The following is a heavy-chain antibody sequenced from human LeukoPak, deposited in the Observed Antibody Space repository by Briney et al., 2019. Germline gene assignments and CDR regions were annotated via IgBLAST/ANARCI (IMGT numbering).Heavy chain of an antibody. CDR3: ARDSGDY. V-gene: IGHV3-53*01. Sequence: GGSLRLSCATSGFTVSSNYMSWVRQAPGKGPEWVSVIYSGGSTYYADSVKGRFTISRDNSKNTLYLQMNSLRAEDTAVYYCARDSGDYWGQGTLVTASS. CDR1: GFTVSSNY. J-gene: IGHJ4*02. D-gene: IGHD1-26*01. CDR2: IYSGGST.